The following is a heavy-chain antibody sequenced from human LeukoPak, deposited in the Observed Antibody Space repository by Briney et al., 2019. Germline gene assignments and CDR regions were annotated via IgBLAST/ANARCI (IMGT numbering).Heavy chain of an antibody. CDR2: ISGSGGST. Sequence: PGGSLRPSCAAAEITFSSYAMSWVRKAPGKGLEWVSAISGSGGSTSYAASVKGRFTISRDNSKNTLYLQMNSLRAEDTAVYYYAKGSQADIVVAAAHNWFDPWGQGTLVTVSS. V-gene: IGHV3-23*01. D-gene: IGHD2-15*01. CDR3: AKGSQADIVVAAAHNWFDP. J-gene: IGHJ5*02. CDR1: EITFSSYA.